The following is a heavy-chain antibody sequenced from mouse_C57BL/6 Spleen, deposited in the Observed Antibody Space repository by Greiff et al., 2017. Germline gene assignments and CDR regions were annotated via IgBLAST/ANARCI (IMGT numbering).Heavy chain of an antibody. J-gene: IGHJ2*01. CDR1: GYTFTSYW. D-gene: IGHD1-1*01. Sequence: QVQLQQPGAELVKPGASVKMSCKASGYTFTSYWITWVKQRPGQGLEWIGDIYPGSGSTNYNEKFKSKATLTVDTSSSTAYMQLSSLTSEDSAVYYCARGGVYYYGSTSFDYWGQGTTLTVSS. CDR2: IYPGSGST. CDR3: ARGGVYYYGSTSFDY. V-gene: IGHV1-55*01.